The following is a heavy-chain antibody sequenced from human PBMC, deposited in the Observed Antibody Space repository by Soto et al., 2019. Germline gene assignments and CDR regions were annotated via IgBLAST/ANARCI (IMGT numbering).Heavy chain of an antibody. CDR3: AKDWAPSSAAYYFDC. Sequence: LRLSCAASGFTFSTYGIHWVRQAPGKGLEWVAMISFDGSYKYYADSVKGRFTVSRDNSKNTLYLQMNSLRPEDAAVYYCAKDWAPSSAAYYFDCWGQGTLVTVSS. CDR1: GFTFSTYG. D-gene: IGHD6-19*01. CDR2: ISFDGSYK. J-gene: IGHJ4*02. V-gene: IGHV3-30*18.